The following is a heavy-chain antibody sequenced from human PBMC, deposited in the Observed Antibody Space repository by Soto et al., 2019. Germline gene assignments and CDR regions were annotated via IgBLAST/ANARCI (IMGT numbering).Heavy chain of an antibody. CDR2: ISSSSSYT. CDR3: ARDSVYYGDYELNYFDY. D-gene: IGHD4-17*01. CDR1: GFTFSDYY. Sequence: QVQLVESGGGLVKPGGSLRLSCAASGFTFSDYYMSWIRQAPGKGLEWISYISSSSSYTNYADSVKGRFTISRDNATNSLYLQMNGLRAEDTAVYYSARDSVYYGDYELNYFDYWGQGTLVTVSS. V-gene: IGHV3-11*05. J-gene: IGHJ4*02.